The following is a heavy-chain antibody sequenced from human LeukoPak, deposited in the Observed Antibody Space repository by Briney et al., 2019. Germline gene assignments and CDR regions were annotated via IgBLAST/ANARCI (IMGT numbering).Heavy chain of an antibody. J-gene: IGHJ6*02. CDR3: VRGDYNYYGMDV. Sequence: GASVKVSCKASGYTFTSYDINWVRQATGQGLEWMGWMNLNSGNTGYAQNFQGRVTMTRNTSISTAYMELSSLRSEDTAVYYCVRGDYNYYGMDVWGQGTTVTASS. V-gene: IGHV1-8*01. CDR2: MNLNSGNT. CDR1: GYTFTSYD.